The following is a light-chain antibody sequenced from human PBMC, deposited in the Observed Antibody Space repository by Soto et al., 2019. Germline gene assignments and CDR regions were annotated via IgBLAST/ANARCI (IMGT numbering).Light chain of an antibody. V-gene: IGKV1-12*01. CDR3: EQVNSFPIT. Sequence: DIQLTQSPSSVSASVGDTVTITCRASQNIHNWLAWFQQKPGKTPKVLVYAASNLENGVPSRFSGSGSGTEYTLTISSLQPEDFASYYCEQVNSFPITYGQGTRLEIK. CDR1: QNIHNW. CDR2: AAS. J-gene: IGKJ5*01.